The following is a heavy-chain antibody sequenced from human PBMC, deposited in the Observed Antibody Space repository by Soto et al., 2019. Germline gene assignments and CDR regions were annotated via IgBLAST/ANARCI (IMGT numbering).Heavy chain of an antibody. D-gene: IGHD5-12*01. Sequence: ASVKVSCKASGYTFTSYAMHWVRQAPGQRLELMGWINAGNGNTKYSQKFQGRVTITRDTSASTAYMELSSLRSEDTSVYYCARDLXVAPRDFDYNYYYCMDVWGQGTTVTVSS. CDR3: ARDLXVAPRDFDYNYYYCMDV. CDR1: GYTFTSYA. CDR2: INAGNGNT. J-gene: IGHJ6*02. V-gene: IGHV1-3*01.